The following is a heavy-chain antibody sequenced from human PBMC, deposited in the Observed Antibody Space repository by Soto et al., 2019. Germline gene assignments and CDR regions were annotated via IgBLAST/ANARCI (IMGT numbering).Heavy chain of an antibody. Sequence: PSETLSLTCAVSGGSISSGGYSWSWIRQPPGKGLEWIGYIYHSGSTYYNPSLKSRVTISVDRSKNQFSLKLSSVTAADTAVYYCDRGQPPHYGMDVWGQGTTVTVSS. CDR2: IYHSGST. CDR1: GGSISSGGYS. J-gene: IGHJ6*02. CDR3: DRGQPPHYGMDV. V-gene: IGHV4-30-2*01.